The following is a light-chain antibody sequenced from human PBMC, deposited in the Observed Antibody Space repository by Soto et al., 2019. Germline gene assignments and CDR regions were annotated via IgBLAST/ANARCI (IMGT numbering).Light chain of an antibody. CDR3: QQYNSWPPYT. Sequence: EIVMTQSPATLSVSPGERATLSCRASQSVSSNLAWYQQKPGQAPRLLIYGASTSATGIPAKFSGSGSGTEVTLTISSLQSEDFAVYYCQQYNSWPPYTGGQGTKRDIK. CDR1: QSVSSN. CDR2: GAS. V-gene: IGKV3-15*01. J-gene: IGKJ2*01.